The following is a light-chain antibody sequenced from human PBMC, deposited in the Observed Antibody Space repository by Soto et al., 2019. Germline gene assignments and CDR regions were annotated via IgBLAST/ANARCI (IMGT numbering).Light chain of an antibody. J-gene: IGKJ1*01. CDR3: QHYNNWPPWT. V-gene: IGKV3-15*01. Sequence: EIVMTQSPATLSVSPGERATLSCRASQSLRTDLAWYQQKPGQPPRLLIYGASTRAPGIPARFSGSGSGTEFTLTISSLQSEDFAVYYCQHYNNWPPWTFGQGTKVEIK. CDR2: GAS. CDR1: QSLRTD.